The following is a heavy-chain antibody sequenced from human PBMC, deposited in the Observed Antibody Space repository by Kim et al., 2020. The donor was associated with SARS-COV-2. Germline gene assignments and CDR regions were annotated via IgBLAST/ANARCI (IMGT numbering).Heavy chain of an antibody. V-gene: IGHV4-34*01. Sequence: SETLSLTCAVYGGSFSGYYWSWIRQPPGKGLEWIGEINHSGSTNYNPSLKSRVTISVDTSKNQFSLKLSSVTAADTAVYYCARVRRLGIQIAAAAPYFDYWGQGTLVTVSS. J-gene: IGHJ4*02. CDR2: INHSGST. CDR3: ARVRRLGIQIAAAAPYFDY. CDR1: GGSFSGYY. D-gene: IGHD6-13*01.